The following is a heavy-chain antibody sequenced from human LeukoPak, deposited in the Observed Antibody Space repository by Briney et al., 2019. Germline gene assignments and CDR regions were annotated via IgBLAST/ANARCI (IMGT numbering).Heavy chain of an antibody. Sequence: SETLSLTCTVSGGSISSNYWSWIRQPPGKGLEWIGGYLHYSGSTSYNPSLKSRVTISVDTSKNQFSLKLSSVTAADTAVYYCARGLVVRGVILNWFDPWGQGTLVTVSS. J-gene: IGHJ5*02. CDR1: GGSISSNY. D-gene: IGHD3-10*01. V-gene: IGHV4-59*12. CDR3: ARGLVVRGVILNWFDP. CDR2: LHYSGST.